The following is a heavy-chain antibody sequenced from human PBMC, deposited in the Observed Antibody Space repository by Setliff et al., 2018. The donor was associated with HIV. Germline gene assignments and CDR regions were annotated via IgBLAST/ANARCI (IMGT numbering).Heavy chain of an antibody. D-gene: IGHD4-17*01. CDR1: GGSISSSSYY. V-gene: IGHV4-39*07. Sequence: SETLSLTCTVSGGSISSSSYYWGWIRQPPGKGLEWIGSIYYSGSTYYNPSLKSRVTISVDTSKNQFSLKLRSVTAADTAVYYRARGAGLYGDYHVYWGQGTLVTVSS. CDR3: ARGAGLYGDYHVY. J-gene: IGHJ4*02. CDR2: IYYSGST.